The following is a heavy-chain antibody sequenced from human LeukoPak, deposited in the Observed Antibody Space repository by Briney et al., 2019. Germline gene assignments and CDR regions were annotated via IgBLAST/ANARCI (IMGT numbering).Heavy chain of an antibody. CDR3: ARDWQWLVQFDY. Sequence: GRSLRLSCAASGFTFSSYSMNWVRQAPGKGLEWVSSISSSSSYIYYADSVKGRFTISRDNAKNSLYLQMNSLRAEDTAVYYCARDWQWLVQFDYWGQGTLVTVSS. CDR2: ISSSSSYI. V-gene: IGHV3-21*01. J-gene: IGHJ4*02. D-gene: IGHD6-19*01. CDR1: GFTFSSYS.